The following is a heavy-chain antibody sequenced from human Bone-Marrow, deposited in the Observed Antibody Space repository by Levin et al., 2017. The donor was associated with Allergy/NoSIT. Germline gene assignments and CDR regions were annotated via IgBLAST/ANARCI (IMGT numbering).Heavy chain of an antibody. Sequence: VASVKVSCKASGGTFSSYAISWVRQAPGQGLEWMGGIIPIFGTANYAQKFQGRVTITADESTSTAYMELSSLRSEDTAVYYCARELGKSSGWYGDYFDYWGQGTLVTVSS. V-gene: IGHV1-69*13. CDR3: ARELGKSSGWYGDYFDY. CDR2: IIPIFGTA. CDR1: GGTFSSYA. J-gene: IGHJ4*02. D-gene: IGHD6-19*01.